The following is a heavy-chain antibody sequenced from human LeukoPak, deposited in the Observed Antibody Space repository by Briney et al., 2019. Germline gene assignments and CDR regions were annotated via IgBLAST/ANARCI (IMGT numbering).Heavy chain of an antibody. CDR3: ASSGWYVDY. CDR1: GGSFSGYY. V-gene: IGHV4-34*01. J-gene: IGHJ4*02. CDR2: INHSGSI. D-gene: IGHD6-19*01. Sequence: SETLSLTCAVYGGSFSGYYWSWIRQPPGKGLEWIGEINHSGSINYNPSLKSRVTISVDTSKNQFSLKLSSVTAADTAVYYCASSGWYVDYWGQGTLVTVSS.